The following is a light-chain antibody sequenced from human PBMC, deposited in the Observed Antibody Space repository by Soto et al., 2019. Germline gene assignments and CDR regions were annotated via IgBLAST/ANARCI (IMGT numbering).Light chain of an antibody. Sequence: QSALTQPASVSGSPGQSITISCTGTSSDVGGHNYVSWYQHHPGKAPKLMIYEVTNRPSGVSNRFSGSKSGNTASLTISGLQAEDEADYYCSSYTRTSTVIFGGGTKLTVL. CDR1: SSDVGGHNY. V-gene: IGLV2-14*01. J-gene: IGLJ2*01. CDR3: SSYTRTSTVI. CDR2: EVT.